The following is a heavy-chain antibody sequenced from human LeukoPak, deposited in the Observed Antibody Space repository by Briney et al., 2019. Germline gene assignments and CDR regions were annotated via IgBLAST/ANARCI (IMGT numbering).Heavy chain of an antibody. J-gene: IGHJ6*04. Sequence: PGRSLRLSCTASGFTFGDYAMSWFRQAPGKGLEWVGFIRSKAYGGTTEYAASVKGRFTISRDDSKSIAYLQMNSLKTEDTAVYYCTRVGPVELRRGDVWGKGTTVTVSS. CDR3: TRVGPVELRRGDV. CDR1: GFTFGDYA. D-gene: IGHD1-7*01. V-gene: IGHV3-49*03. CDR2: IRSKAYGGTT.